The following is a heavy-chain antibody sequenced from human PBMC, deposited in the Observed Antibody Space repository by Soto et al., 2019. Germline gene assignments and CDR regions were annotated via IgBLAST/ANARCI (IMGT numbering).Heavy chain of an antibody. V-gene: IGHV4-61*01. CDR3: ARGSEAVGFEY. CDR2: SYTSEST. Sequence: QVQLQQSGPGLVKPSETLSLTCSVSSGSVSCGTYYWSWIRQPPGRGLEWIGHSYTSESTNYNHSLKSRVSISVDTSKIQLSLILMSVTAADAAMYYCARGSEAVGFEYWGQGTMVTVSA. D-gene: IGHD6-19*01. J-gene: IGHJ1*01. CDR1: SGSVSCGTYY.